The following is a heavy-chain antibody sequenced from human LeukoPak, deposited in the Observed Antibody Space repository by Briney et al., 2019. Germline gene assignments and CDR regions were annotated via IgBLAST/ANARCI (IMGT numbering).Heavy chain of an antibody. V-gene: IGHV3-21*01. CDR2: ISSSSSYI. CDR1: GFTFSSYS. D-gene: IGHD2-15*01. Sequence: PGGSLRLSGAASGFTFSSYSMNGVRQAPGKGLEWVSSISSSSSYIYYADSVKGRFTIYRENAKNSMYLQMNSLRAEDTAVYYCARRYCSDGSCYSAFDIWGQGTMVTVSS. CDR3: ARRYCSDGSCYSAFDI. J-gene: IGHJ3*02.